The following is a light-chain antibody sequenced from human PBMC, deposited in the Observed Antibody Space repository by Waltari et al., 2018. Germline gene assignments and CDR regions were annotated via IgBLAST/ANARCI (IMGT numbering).Light chain of an antibody. V-gene: IGLV8-61*01. CDR3: ALYMARGTWV. CDR2: GTD. Sequence: QTVVTQEPSLSVSPGGTATLTCGLTSGSVSRTHPPPWYQQTPGQAPRTLIYGTDTRSSGVPDRFSGSSLGNKVALTITGAQAEDESDYYCALYMARGTWVFGGGTRLTVL. CDR1: SGSVSRTHP. J-gene: IGLJ3*02.